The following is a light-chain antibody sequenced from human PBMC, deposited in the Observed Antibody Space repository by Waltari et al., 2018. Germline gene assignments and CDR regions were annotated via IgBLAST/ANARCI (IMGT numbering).Light chain of an antibody. CDR2: EVN. CDR3: CSYAGSPTFVI. CDR1: SSDVGSYNL. Sequence: QSALTQPASVSGSPGQSITLSCTGTSSDVGSYNLVSWYQQRPGKAPRPMIYEVNKRPSGVSTRFSGSTSGNTASLTISGLQAEDEADYYCCSYAGSPTFVIFGGGSKLTVL. J-gene: IGLJ2*01. V-gene: IGLV2-23*02.